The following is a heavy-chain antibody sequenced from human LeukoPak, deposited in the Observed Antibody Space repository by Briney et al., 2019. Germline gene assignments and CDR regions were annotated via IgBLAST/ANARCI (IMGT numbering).Heavy chain of an antibody. D-gene: IGHD3-3*01. V-gene: IGHV3-48*02. J-gene: IGHJ4*02. CDR2: ISSSSSTI. CDR1: GFTFSTYS. CDR3: ARDQAIFGVVTGFDY. Sequence: GGSLRLSCAASGFTFSTYSMNWVRQAPGKGLEWVSYISSSSSTIYYADSVKGRFTISRDNAKDSLYLQMNSLRDEDTAVYYCARDQAIFGVVTGFDYWGQGTLVTVSS.